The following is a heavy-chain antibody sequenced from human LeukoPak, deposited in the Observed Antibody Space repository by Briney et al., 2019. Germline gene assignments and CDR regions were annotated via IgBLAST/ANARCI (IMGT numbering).Heavy chain of an antibody. CDR1: GYTFTSYG. J-gene: IGHJ4*02. V-gene: IGHV1-18*01. D-gene: IGHD6-19*01. Sequence: ASVKVPCKASGYTFTSYGISWVRQAPGQGLEWMGWISAYNGNTNYAQKLQGRVTMTTDTSTSTAYMELRSLRSDDTAVYYCARDLPPPYSSGWFLPFDYWGQGTLVTVSS. CDR3: ARDLPPPYSSGWFLPFDY. CDR2: ISAYNGNT.